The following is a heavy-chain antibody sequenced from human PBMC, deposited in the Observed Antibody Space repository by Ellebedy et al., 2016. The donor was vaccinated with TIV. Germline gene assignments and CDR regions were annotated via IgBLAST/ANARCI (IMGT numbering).Heavy chain of an antibody. CDR1: GYNFTSYY. CDR3: AREARTNWFDP. Sequence: ASVKVSCKASGYNFTSYYMHWVRQAPGQGLEWMGIINPSGGSTSYAQKFQGRVTMTRDTSTSTVYMEPSSLRSEDTAVYYCAREARTNWFDPWGQGTLVTVSS. J-gene: IGHJ5*02. D-gene: IGHD6-6*01. CDR2: INPSGGST. V-gene: IGHV1-46*01.